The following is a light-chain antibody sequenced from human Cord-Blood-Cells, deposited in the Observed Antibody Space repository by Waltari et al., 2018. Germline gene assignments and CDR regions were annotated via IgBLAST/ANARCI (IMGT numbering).Light chain of an antibody. CDR1: KLGDKY. Sequence: SYELTQPPSVSVSPGQTASITCSGGKLGDKYACWYQQKPGQSPVLVIYQDSKRPSGIPERFSGSTSGNTATLTISGTQAMDEADYYCQAWDSSTAVFGGGTKLTVL. CDR2: QDS. CDR3: QAWDSSTAV. J-gene: IGLJ3*02. V-gene: IGLV3-1*01.